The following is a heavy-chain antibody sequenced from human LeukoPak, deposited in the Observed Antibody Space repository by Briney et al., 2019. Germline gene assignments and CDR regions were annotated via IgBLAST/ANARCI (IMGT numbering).Heavy chain of an antibody. J-gene: IGHJ6*03. V-gene: IGHV3-11*04. CDR2: ISSSGGTI. CDR3: ARGYSSGPGSYYYYMDV. Sequence: GGSLRLSCAASGFTFSDYYMSWIRQAPGKGLEWVSYISSSGGTIYYADSVKGRFTTSRDNAKNSLYLQMNSLRAEDTAVYYCARGYSSGPGSYYYYMDVWGKGTTVTVSS. D-gene: IGHD6-19*01. CDR1: GFTFSDYY.